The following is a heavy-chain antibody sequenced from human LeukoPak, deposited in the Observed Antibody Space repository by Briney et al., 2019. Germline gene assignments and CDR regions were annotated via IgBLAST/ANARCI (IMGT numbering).Heavy chain of an antibody. CDR3: AKERLWGIVVVLLDY. V-gene: IGHV3-23*01. D-gene: IGHD3-22*01. J-gene: IGHJ4*02. CDR2: ISGSGGST. Sequence: GGSLRLSCAASGFTFSSYAMSWVRQAQGKGLEWVSAISGSGGSTSYADSVKGRFTISRENSTNTLYLQMNSLRAEDTAVYYCAKERLWGIVVVLLDYWGQGTLVTVSS. CDR1: GFTFSSYA.